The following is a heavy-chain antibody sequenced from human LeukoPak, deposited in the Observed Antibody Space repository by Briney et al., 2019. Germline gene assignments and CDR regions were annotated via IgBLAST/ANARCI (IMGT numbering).Heavy chain of an antibody. Sequence: SETPSLTCTVSGGPISSRIYYWGWPRHPPGTGLGWIKRIYYSGSTYYNPSLKSRVDISVDTSKNQFSLRLNSVTAADTAVYYCARSPRYYDSSGPLVLFDYWGQGTLVTVSS. CDR3: ARSPRYYDSSGPLVLFDY. CDR2: IYYSGST. V-gene: IGHV4-39*01. D-gene: IGHD3-22*01. J-gene: IGHJ4*02. CDR1: GGPISSRIYY.